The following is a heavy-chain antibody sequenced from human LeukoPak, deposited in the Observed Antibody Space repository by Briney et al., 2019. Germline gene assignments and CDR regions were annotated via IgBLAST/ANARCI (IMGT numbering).Heavy chain of an antibody. CDR3: ARDRDFGVGNWFDR. J-gene: IGHJ5*02. V-gene: IGHV3-21*01. Sequence: GGSLRLSCAASGFTFSDYSMNWVRQAPGKGLEWVSSISRSSSYIYYADSMKGRFTISRDDAKNSLSLQMNSLRAEDTAVYYCARDRDFGVGNWFDRWGQGVLVTVSA. CDR2: ISRSSSYI. CDR1: GFTFSDYS. D-gene: IGHD3-3*01.